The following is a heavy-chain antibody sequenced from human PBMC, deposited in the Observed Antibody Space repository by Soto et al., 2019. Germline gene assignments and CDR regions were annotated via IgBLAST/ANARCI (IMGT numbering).Heavy chain of an antibody. V-gene: IGHV4-30-4*02. J-gene: IGHJ2*01. Sequence: SETLCLTCTVSGGSITGGDCFWSWIRQSPGKGLEWIGYIFDSGSTYYTPSLKSRSTISVDTSNNQFSLRAEDTAVYYCARDRHCIGGRCYGPWGRGTLVTVSS. CDR2: IFDSGST. CDR1: GGSITGGDCF. CDR3: ARDRHCIGGRCYGP. D-gene: IGHD2-15*01.